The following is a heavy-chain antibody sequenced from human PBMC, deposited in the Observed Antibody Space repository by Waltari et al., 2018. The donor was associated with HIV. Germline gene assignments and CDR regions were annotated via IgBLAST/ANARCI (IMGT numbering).Heavy chain of an antibody. Sequence: QVQLQQWGAGLLKPSETLSLTCAVYGGSFSGYYWSWIRQPPGKGLEWIGEINHSGSTNYNPSLKSRVTISVDTSKNQFSLKLSSVTAADTAVYYCARGPRAVAGKAWYNWFDPWGQGTLVTVSS. CDR3: ARGPRAVAGKAWYNWFDP. CDR2: INHSGST. CDR1: GGSFSGYY. J-gene: IGHJ5*02. V-gene: IGHV4-34*01. D-gene: IGHD6-19*01.